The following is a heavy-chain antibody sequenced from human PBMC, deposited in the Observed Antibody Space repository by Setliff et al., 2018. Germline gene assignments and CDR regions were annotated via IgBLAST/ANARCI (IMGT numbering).Heavy chain of an antibody. CDR1: GFTVSNNY. V-gene: IGHV3-23*01. D-gene: IGHD2-15*01. CDR3: AKNLRGVGFYMGV. J-gene: IGHJ6*03. Sequence: PGGSLRLSCAASGFTVSNNYMSWIRQAPGKGLEWVSSVSGSGGSTYYADSVKGRFTISRDNAKNSLYLQLDSLTADDTAVYYCAKNLRGVGFYMGVWGKGTTVTVSS. CDR2: VSGSGGST.